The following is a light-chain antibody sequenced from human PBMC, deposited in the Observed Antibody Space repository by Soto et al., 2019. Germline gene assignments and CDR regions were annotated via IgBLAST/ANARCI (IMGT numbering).Light chain of an antibody. CDR3: QQYGSSPRT. Sequence: EVVLTQSPGAVSLSPGERATLYCRASQSVSSSYLAWYQQKPGQAPRLLIYGASSRATGIPDRFSGSGSGTDFTLTISRLEPEDFAVYYCQQYGSSPRTFGQGTKVDIK. CDR2: GAS. CDR1: QSVSSSY. V-gene: IGKV3-20*01. J-gene: IGKJ1*01.